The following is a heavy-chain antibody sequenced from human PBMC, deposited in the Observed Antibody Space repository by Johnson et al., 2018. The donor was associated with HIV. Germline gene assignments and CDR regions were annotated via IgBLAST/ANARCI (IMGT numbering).Heavy chain of an antibody. Sequence: VQLVESGGGLVQPGGSLRLSCAASGFTFSSYAMSWVRQAPGKGLEWVSAISGSGGSTYYADSVKGRFTISRDNTENALYLQMNSLRAEDTALYYCARARAAAGSSLEDDAWGQGTMVTVSS. D-gene: IGHD6-13*01. V-gene: IGHV3-23*04. CDR2: ISGSGGST. CDR1: GFTFSSYA. CDR3: ARARAAAGSSLEDDA. J-gene: IGHJ3*01.